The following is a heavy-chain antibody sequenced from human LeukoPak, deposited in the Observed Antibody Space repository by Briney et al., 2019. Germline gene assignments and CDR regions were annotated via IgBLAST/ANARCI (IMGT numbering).Heavy chain of an antibody. Sequence: PGGTLRLSCAASGFTFGNYGMSWVRQAPGKGLEWVSAISGSGGSTYYADSVKGRFTISRDNSKNTLYLQMNSLRAEDTAVYYCAKDGSGSYTFFDYWGQGTLVTVSS. J-gene: IGHJ4*02. V-gene: IGHV3-23*01. CDR2: ISGSGGST. CDR1: GFTFGNYG. D-gene: IGHD1-26*01. CDR3: AKDGSGSYTFFDY.